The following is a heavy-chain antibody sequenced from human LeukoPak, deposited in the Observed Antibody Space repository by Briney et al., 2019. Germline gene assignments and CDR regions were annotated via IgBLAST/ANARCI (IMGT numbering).Heavy chain of an antibody. J-gene: IGHJ3*02. D-gene: IGHD4-17*01. Sequence: PSETLSLTCTVSGGSISSYYWSWIRQPPGKGLEWIGYIYYSGSTNYNPSLKSRVTISVDTSKNQFSLKLSSVTAADTAVYYCAREHDCGDYDESDAFDIWGQGTMVTVSS. CDR1: GGSISSYY. CDR3: AREHDCGDYDESDAFDI. CDR2: IYYSGST. V-gene: IGHV4-59*01.